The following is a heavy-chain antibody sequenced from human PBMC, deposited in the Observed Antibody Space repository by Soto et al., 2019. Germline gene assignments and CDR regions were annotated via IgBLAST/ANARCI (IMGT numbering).Heavy chain of an antibody. CDR3: ARVPRYCSGGSCYFFDY. Sequence: EASVKVSCKASGYTFTSYAMHWVRQAPGQRLEWMGWINAGNGNTKYSQKFQGRVTITRDTSASTAYMELSSLRSEDTAVYYCARVPRYCSGGSCYFFDYWGQGTLVTVSS. CDR1: GYTFTSYA. J-gene: IGHJ4*02. V-gene: IGHV1-3*01. D-gene: IGHD2-15*01. CDR2: INAGNGNT.